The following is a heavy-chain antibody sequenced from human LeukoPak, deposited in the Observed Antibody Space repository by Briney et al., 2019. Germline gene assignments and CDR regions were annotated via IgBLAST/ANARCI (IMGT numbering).Heavy chain of an antibody. CDR3: ARDLTGAPPGY. J-gene: IGHJ4*02. Sequence: ASVKVSCKASGHTLTGYYMYWVRQAPGQGLEWIGWINPNSGGTNYAQQFQGRVTMTRDTSISTAYMELSRLRSDDTAVYYCARDLTGAPPGYWGQGTLVTVSS. CDR1: GHTLTGYY. D-gene: IGHD3-9*01. CDR2: INPNSGGT. V-gene: IGHV1-2*02.